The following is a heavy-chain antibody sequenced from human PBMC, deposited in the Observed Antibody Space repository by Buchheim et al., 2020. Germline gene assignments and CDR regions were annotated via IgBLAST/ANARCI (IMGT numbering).Heavy chain of an antibody. D-gene: IGHD2-15*01. CDR3: VKGTLPYCSGGICYPLDY. CDR1: GFSFSSYA. Sequence: EVQLLDSGGGLVQPGGSLRLSCATSGFSFSSYAVSWVRQAPGKRLEWVSSISASGDSTYHADSVKGRLPLSRDTSTNTVFLQMNSLRAEDTAVYYCVKGTLPYCSGGICYPLDYWGQGTL. CDR2: ISASGDST. J-gene: IGHJ4*02. V-gene: IGHV3-23*01.